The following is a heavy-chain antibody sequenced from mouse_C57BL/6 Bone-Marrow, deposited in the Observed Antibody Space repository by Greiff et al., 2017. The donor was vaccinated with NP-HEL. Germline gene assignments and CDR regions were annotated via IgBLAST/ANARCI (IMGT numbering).Heavy chain of an antibody. CDR2: IRSKSNNYAT. Sequence: EVQRVESGGGLVQPKGSLKLSCAASGFSFNTYAMNWVRQAPGKGLEWVARIRSKSNNYATYYADSVKDRFTISRDDSESMLYLQMNNLKTEDTAMYYCVRHSTTVVADYAMDYWGQGTSVTVSS. V-gene: IGHV10-1*01. CDR3: VRHSTTVVADYAMDY. J-gene: IGHJ4*01. CDR1: GFSFNTYA. D-gene: IGHD1-1*01.